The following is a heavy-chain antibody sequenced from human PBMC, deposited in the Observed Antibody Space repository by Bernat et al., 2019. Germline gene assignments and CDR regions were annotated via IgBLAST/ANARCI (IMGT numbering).Heavy chain of an antibody. J-gene: IGHJ4*02. Sequence: QVQLVQSGAEVKKPGASVKVSCKASGYTFTSYGISWVRQAPGQGLEWMGWISAYNGNTNYAQKFQERVTITRDMSTSTAYMELSSLRSEDTAVYYCAADAGRRLLYDYWGQGTLVTVSS. CDR1: GYTFTSYG. CDR2: ISAYNGNT. V-gene: IGHV1-18*01. D-gene: IGHD3-10*01. CDR3: AADAGRRLLYDY.